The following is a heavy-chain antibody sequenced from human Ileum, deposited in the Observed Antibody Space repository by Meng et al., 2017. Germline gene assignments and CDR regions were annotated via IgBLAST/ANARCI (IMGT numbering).Heavy chain of an antibody. V-gene: IGHV3-7*01. D-gene: IGHD2-2*03. CDR1: GFTFSSYE. CDR3: ARGSGWIFDY. Sequence: GESLKISCAASGFTFSSYEMNWVRQVPGKGLEWVANINPDGSDKDYVDSVKGRFTISRDNVKNSLSLQMNSLRAEDTAVYYCARGSGWIFDYWAQGSLVTVSS. J-gene: IGHJ4*02. CDR2: INPDGSDK.